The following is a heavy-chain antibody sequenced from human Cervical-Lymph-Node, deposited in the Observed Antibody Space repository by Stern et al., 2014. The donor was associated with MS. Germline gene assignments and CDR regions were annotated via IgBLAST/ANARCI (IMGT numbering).Heavy chain of an antibody. V-gene: IGHV3-21*01. CDR1: GFSSSTES. CDR3: VKGSGSFFAY. D-gene: IGHD1-26*01. J-gene: IGHJ4*02. CDR2: ISRSASYI. Sequence: EVQLVESGGGLVKPGGSLRLSCAASGFSSSTESMNWVRQAPGKGLEWVSSISRSASYIYYADSMKGRFTISRDNAKNSLYLQMNSLRAEDTAVYFCVKGSGSFFAYWGQGTLVTVSS.